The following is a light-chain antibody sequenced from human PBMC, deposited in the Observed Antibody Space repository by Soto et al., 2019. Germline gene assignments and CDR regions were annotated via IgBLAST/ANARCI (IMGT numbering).Light chain of an antibody. Sequence: EIVMTQSPATLSVSPGERATLSCRASQSVSSSLAWYQQKPGQAPRLLIYGASTRATGIPARFSGSGSGTEFTLTISSLQSEDVAVNYCQHDNNWPPYTFGQGTKLEIK. CDR3: QHDNNWPPYT. J-gene: IGKJ2*01. CDR1: QSVSSS. CDR2: GAS. V-gene: IGKV3-15*01.